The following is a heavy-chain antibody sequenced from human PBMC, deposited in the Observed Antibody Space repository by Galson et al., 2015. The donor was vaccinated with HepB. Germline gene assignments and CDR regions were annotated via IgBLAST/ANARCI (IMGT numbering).Heavy chain of an antibody. Sequence: SLRLSCAASGFTFSDYYMSWIRQAPGKGLEWLSYISDSATTIYYADSVKGRFTISRDNAKNSLYLQMNSLRVDDTAVYYCAREKADYSTTWLLDYWGQGTLVTVSS. D-gene: IGHD6-13*01. CDR1: GFTFSDYY. CDR3: AREKADYSTTWLLDY. CDR2: ISDSATTI. J-gene: IGHJ4*02. V-gene: IGHV3-11*01.